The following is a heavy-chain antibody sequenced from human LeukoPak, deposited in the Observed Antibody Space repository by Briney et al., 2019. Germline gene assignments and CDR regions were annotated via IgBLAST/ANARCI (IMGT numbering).Heavy chain of an antibody. CDR2: MTPNSGNT. Sequence: GASVKVSCKASGYTFTSYYMHWVRQAPGQGLEWMGWMTPNSGNTGYAQKFQGRVTMTRNTSISTAYMELSSLKSEDTAVYYCARGRIYSGYDALGYWGQGTRVTVSS. V-gene: IGHV1-8*02. CDR1: GYTFTSYY. CDR3: ARGRIYSGYDALGY. J-gene: IGHJ4*02. D-gene: IGHD5-12*01.